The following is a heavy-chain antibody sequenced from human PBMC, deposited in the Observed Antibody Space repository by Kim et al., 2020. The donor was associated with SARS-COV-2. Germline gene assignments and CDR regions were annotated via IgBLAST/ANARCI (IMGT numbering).Heavy chain of an antibody. CDR1: GYTFTSYG. CDR2: ISAYNGNT. V-gene: IGHV1-18*04. D-gene: IGHD1-1*01. CDR3: ARDGSNWIPTEAFDI. J-gene: IGHJ3*02. Sequence: ASVKVSCKASGYTFTSYGISWVRQAPGQGLEWMGWISAYNGNTNYAQKLQGRVTMTTDTSTSTAYMELRSLRSDDTAVYYCARDGSNWIPTEAFDIWGQGTMVTVSS.